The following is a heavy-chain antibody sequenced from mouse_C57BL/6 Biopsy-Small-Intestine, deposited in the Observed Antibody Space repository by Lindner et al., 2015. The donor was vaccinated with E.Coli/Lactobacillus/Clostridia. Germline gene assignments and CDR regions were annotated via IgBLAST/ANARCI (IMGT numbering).Heavy chain of an antibody. D-gene: IGHD1-1*01. CDR1: GYSFTSYW. V-gene: IGHV1-7*01. Sequence: VQLQESGAELAKPGASVKLSCKASGYSFTSYWMHWVKQRPGQGLEWIGYINPSSAYTKYNQKFKDKATLTADKSSSTAYMQLSSLTYEDSAVYYCARSSYYYGSSPDYWGQGTTLTVSS. CDR3: ARSSYYYGSSPDY. CDR2: INPSSAYT. J-gene: IGHJ2*01.